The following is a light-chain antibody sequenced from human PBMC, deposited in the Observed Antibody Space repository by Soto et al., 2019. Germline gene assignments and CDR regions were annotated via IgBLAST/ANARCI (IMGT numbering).Light chain of an antibody. CDR3: GSWDSSLSAYV. J-gene: IGLJ1*01. Sequence: VLSQPPSVSAAPGQRVTISCSGSSSNIGGNSVSWYQQLPGTAPKLLIYDDDQRPSGIPDRFSGSKSGTSATLGITGFQTGDEADYYCGSWDSSLSAYVFGTGTKVTVL. V-gene: IGLV1-51*01. CDR1: SSNIGGNS. CDR2: DDD.